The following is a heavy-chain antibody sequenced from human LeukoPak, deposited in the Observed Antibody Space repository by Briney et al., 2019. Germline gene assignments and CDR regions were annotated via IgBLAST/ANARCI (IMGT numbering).Heavy chain of an antibody. V-gene: IGHV1-3*01. CDR3: ARICRYCGGDCYDY. CDR1: GYTFTSYA. Sequence: ASVKVSCKASGYTFTSYAMHWVRQAPGQRLEWMGWINAGNGNTKYSQKFQGRVTITRDTSASTAYMELSSLRSEDTAVYYCARICRYCGGDCYDYWGQGTLVTVSS. CDR2: INAGNGNT. D-gene: IGHD2-21*02. J-gene: IGHJ4*02.